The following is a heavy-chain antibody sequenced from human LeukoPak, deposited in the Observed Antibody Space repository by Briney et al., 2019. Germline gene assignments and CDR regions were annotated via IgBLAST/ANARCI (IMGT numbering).Heavy chain of an antibody. D-gene: IGHD3-10*01. CDR1: GFTFSSYG. Sequence: GRSLRLSCAASGFTFSSYGMHWVRQAPGKGLEWVAVISYDGSNKYYADSVKGRFTISRDNSKNTLYLQMNSLRAEDTAVYYCAKFRRGTGNWFDPWGQGTLVTVSS. CDR2: ISYDGSNK. J-gene: IGHJ5*02. V-gene: IGHV3-30*18. CDR3: AKFRRGTGNWFDP.